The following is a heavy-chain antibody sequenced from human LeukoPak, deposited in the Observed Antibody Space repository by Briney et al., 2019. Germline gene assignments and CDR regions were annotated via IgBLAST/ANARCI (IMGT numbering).Heavy chain of an antibody. CDR1: GYIFTGYY. CDR3: ARVGGGPYYYYGMDV. V-gene: IGHV1-2*02. CDR2: INPNSGAT. Sequence: ASVKVSCKASGYIFTGYYIHWVRQAPGQGLEWMGWINPNSGATIYAQTFQGRVTLTTDTSINTSYMELSRLTSDDTAVYYCARVGGGPYYYYGMDVWGQGTTVTVSS. J-gene: IGHJ6*02. D-gene: IGHD2-15*01.